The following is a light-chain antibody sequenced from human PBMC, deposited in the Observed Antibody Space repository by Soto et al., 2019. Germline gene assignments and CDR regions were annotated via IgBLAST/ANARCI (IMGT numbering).Light chain of an antibody. CDR2: GAS. Sequence: EIVMTQSPATLSLSPGERATLSCRASQSVSSNLSWYQQKPGQAPRLLIYGASTRTTGIPARFSGSGSGTDFTNTISNLQSEDFADYYDQHYNTWRPGFGQGTRMEMK. CDR1: QSVSSN. V-gene: IGKV3-15*01. CDR3: QHYNTWRPG. J-gene: IGKJ5*01.